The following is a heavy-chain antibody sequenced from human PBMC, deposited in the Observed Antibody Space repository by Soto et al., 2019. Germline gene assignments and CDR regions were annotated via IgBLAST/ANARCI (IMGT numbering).Heavy chain of an antibody. Sequence: ESGGGLVQPGGSLRLSCAASGFTFGTYAMAWIRQAPGKGLEWVSAISDSDGRTYHADSVKGRFTISRDNFKNTLYLQMNRLRAEDTAVYYCARIWGSTSGYYYYGMDVWGQGTTVTVSS. D-gene: IGHD6-6*01. CDR3: ARIWGSTSGYYYYGMDV. CDR1: GFTFGTYA. V-gene: IGHV3-23*01. CDR2: ISDSDGRT. J-gene: IGHJ6*02.